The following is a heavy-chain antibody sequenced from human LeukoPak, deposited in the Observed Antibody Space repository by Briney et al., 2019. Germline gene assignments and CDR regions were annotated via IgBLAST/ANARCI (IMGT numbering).Heavy chain of an antibody. CDR1: GYSISSGYY. J-gene: IGHJ4*02. CDR3: ARGLGIAAAANALYFDY. V-gene: IGHV4-38-2*02. CDR2: IYHSGST. Sequence: SETLSLTCTVSGYSISSGYYWGWIRQPPGKGLEWIGSIYHSGSTYYNPSLKSRVTISVDTSKNQFSLKLSSVTAADTAVYYCARGLGIAAAANALYFDYWGQGTLVTVSS. D-gene: IGHD6-13*01.